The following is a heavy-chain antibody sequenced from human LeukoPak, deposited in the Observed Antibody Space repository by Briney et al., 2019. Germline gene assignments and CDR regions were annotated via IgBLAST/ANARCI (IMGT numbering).Heavy chain of an antibody. J-gene: IGHJ4*02. CDR2: VNPNKDNT. CDR1: GYTFTSHD. Sequence: ASVTVSFKASGYTFTSHDINWVRQATGQGLEWMGWVNPNKDNTVSAQKFQGRVTMTWNTSISTVYMELSSLRSDDTAVYYCARSKNSWYGMGFDHWGQGTLVTVSS. D-gene: IGHD6-13*01. CDR3: ARSKNSWYGMGFDH. V-gene: IGHV1-8*02.